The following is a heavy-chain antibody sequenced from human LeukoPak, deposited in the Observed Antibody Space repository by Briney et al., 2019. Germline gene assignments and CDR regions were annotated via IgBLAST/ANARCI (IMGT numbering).Heavy chain of an antibody. CDR3: ARERSPWIQLWTTGTDAFDI. CDR1: GYTFTSYD. Sequence: ASVKVSCKASGYTFTSYDINWVRQATGQGLEWMGWMNPNSGNTGYAQKFQGRVTITRNTSISTAYMELSSLRSEDTAVYYCARERSPWIQLWTTGTDAFDIWGQGTMVTVPS. D-gene: IGHD5-18*01. J-gene: IGHJ3*02. CDR2: MNPNSGNT. V-gene: IGHV1-8*03.